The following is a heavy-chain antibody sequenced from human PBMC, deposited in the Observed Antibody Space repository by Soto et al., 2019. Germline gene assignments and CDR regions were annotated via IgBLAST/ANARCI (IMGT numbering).Heavy chain of an antibody. Sequence: QVQLVQSGAEVKKPGASVKVSCKASGYTFTSFDINWVRQATGQGLEWVGWMNPNSGNTGYAQKFQGRVPMTRNTSISTAYMELSSLRSEDTAVYHCARGPIYGSGSYLSDPWGQGTLVTVSS. J-gene: IGHJ5*02. V-gene: IGHV1-8*01. CDR3: ARGPIYGSGSYLSDP. D-gene: IGHD3-10*01. CDR1: GYTFTSFD. CDR2: MNPNSGNT.